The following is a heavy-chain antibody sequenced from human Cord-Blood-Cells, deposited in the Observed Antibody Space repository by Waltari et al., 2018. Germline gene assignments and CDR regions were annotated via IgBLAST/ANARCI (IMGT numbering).Heavy chain of an antibody. D-gene: IGHD2-2*01. CDR3: ARRVGYCSSTSCYDAFDI. CDR1: GGSISSSSYY. J-gene: IGHJ3*02. V-gene: IGHV4-39*01. CDR2: IYYSEST. Sequence: QLQLQESGPGLVKPSETLSLTCTVSGGSISSSSYYWGWIRQPPGKGLAGIGGIYYSESTYHNPSLNSRVNIAVDTSKNQFSLKLSSVTAADTAVYYCARRVGYCSSTSCYDAFDIWGQGTMVTVSS.